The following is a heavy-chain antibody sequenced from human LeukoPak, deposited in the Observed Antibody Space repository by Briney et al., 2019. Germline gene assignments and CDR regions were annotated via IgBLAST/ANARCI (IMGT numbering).Heavy chain of an antibody. CDR3: ARYCSSTSCRWFDP. V-gene: IGHV4-31*03. D-gene: IGHD2-2*01. J-gene: IGHJ5*02. CDR1: GGSISSGGYY. CDR2: IYYTGST. Sequence: SQTLSLTCTVSGGSISSGGYYWSWIRQHPGKGLEWIGYIYYTGSTYYNPSPKSRVIISLDTSKNQFSLKLNSVTAADTAVYYCARYCSSTSCRWFDPWGQGTLVTVSS.